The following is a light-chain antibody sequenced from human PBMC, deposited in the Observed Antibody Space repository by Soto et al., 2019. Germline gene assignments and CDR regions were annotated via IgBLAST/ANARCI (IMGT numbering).Light chain of an antibody. CDR2: DAS. CDR1: QNVPSSH. J-gene: IGKJ4*01. CDR3: QQYGSSPRLN. V-gene: IGKV3-20*01. Sequence: ETVLTPSADILSFSPLQIAILSFSSSQNVPSSHLAWYQQKPGQAPRLLIYDASTRATGTPDRFNGGGSGTNSTLTIPRLGPEDFAVFYCQQYGSSPRLNFGGGTKVDIK.